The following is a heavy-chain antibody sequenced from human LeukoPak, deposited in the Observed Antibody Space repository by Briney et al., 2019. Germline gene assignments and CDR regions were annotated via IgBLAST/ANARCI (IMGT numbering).Heavy chain of an antibody. CDR3: ARLDGGLPYYFDY. V-gene: IGHV4-61*02. D-gene: IGHD1-26*01. CDR2: IYTSGST. J-gene: IGHJ4*02. CDR1: GGSISSGSYY. Sequence: SQTLSLTCTVSGGSISSGSYYWSWIRQPAGKGLEWIGRIYTSGSTNYNPSLKSRVTISVDTSKNQFSLKLSSVTAADTAVYYCARLDGGLPYYFDYWGQGTLVTVSS.